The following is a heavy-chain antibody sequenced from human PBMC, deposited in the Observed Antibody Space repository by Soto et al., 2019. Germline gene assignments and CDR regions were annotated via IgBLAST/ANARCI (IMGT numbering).Heavy chain of an antibody. J-gene: IGHJ4*02. Sequence: ASVKVSCKASGYTFTSYDINWVRQAPGQGLEWMGWIIPNSGIADYAQKFQGRVTITTDKSTSTAYMELSSLRSEDTAVYYCASTYSGYEKAPIDYWGQGTLVTVSS. V-gene: IGHV1-69*10. CDR1: GYTFTSYD. CDR3: ASTYSGYEKAPIDY. CDR2: IIPNSGIA. D-gene: IGHD5-12*01.